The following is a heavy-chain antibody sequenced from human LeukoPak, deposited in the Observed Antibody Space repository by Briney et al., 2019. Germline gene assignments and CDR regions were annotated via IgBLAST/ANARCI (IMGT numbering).Heavy chain of an antibody. CDR2: ISHSGST. CDR3: ARGEAARPDLGEYFRR. V-gene: IGHV4-59*01. D-gene: IGHD6-6*01. J-gene: IGHJ1*01. Sequence: PSETLSLTCSVSGGSISNNYWSWIRQPPGKGLEWIGYISHSGSTSYNPSLKSRVFISEDSSKNQFSLKLSSVTAADTAVYYCARGEAARPDLGEYFRRWGQGTLVTVS. CDR1: GGSISNNY.